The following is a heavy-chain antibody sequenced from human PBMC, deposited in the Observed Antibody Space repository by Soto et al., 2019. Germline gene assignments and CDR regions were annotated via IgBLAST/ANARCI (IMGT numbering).Heavy chain of an antibody. J-gene: IGHJ6*02. CDR1: GDSISSGGYY. CDR2: IYYSGST. CDR3: ARALIDYASGSPDYYYGMDV. D-gene: IGHD3-10*01. V-gene: IGHV4-31*03. Sequence: SETLSLTCTVSGDSISSGGYYWSWIRQHPGKGLEWIGYIYYSGSTYYNPSLKSRVTISVDTSRNQFSLKLYSVTAADTAVYYFARALIDYASGSPDYYYGMDVWGQGTTVTVSS.